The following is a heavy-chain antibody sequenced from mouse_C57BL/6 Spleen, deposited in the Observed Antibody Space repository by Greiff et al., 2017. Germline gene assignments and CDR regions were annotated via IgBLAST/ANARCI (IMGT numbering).Heavy chain of an antibody. CDR3: ASTTVVAPGFAY. CDR2: INPNNGGT. Sequence: EVQLQQSGPELVKPGASVKLSCKASGYTFTDYYMNWVKQSHGQSLEWIGYINPNNGGTSYNQKFKGKATLTVDKSSSTAYMELRSLTSEDSSVYYGASTTVVAPGFAYWGQGTLVTVSA. J-gene: IGHJ3*01. D-gene: IGHD1-1*01. V-gene: IGHV1-26*01. CDR1: GYTFTDYY.